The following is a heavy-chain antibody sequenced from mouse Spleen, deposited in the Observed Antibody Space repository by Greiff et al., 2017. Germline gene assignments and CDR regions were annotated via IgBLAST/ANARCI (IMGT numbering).Heavy chain of an antibody. CDR3: ARESKPGYFDV. CDR2: ISSGSSTI. D-gene: IGHD1-3*01. V-gene: IGHV5-17*01. Sequence: EVKLVESGGGLVKPGGSLKLSCAASGFTFSDYGMHWVRQAPEKGLEWVAYISSGSSTIYYADTVKGRFTISRDNAKNTLFLQMTSLRSEDTAMYYCARESKPGYFDVWGTGTTVTVSS. CDR1: GFTFSDYG. J-gene: IGHJ1*03.